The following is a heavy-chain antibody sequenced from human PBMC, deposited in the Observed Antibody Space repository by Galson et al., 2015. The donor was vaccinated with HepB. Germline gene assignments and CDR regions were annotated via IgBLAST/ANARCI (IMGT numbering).Heavy chain of an antibody. CDR1: GYTLTELS. D-gene: IGHD3-22*01. V-gene: IGHV1-24*01. Sequence: SVKVSCKVSGYTLTELSMHWVRQAPGKGLEWMGGFDPEDGETIYAQKFQGRVTMTEDTSTDTAYMELSSLRSEDTAVYYCATDTQLEYDSSGYYYASTAFDIWGQGTMVTVSS. CDR2: FDPEDGET. CDR3: ATDTQLEYDSSGYYYASTAFDI. J-gene: IGHJ3*02.